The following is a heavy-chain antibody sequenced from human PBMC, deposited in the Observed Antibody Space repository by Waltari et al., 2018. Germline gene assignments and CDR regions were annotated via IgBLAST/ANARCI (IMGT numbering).Heavy chain of an antibody. CDR3: AVSPDTTTSRAAFHF. V-gene: IGHV4-61*02. Sequence: QVQLQESGPGLAKASQNLSLTCDVSGGSISNLNFHWSWIRQPAGKGLEWIGRIYRSGVTDYNPSLRGRATMFLDMSKNQFSLTVDSLIAADTAVYYCAVSPDTTTSRAAFHFWGPGTTVSVSS. CDR2: IYRSGVT. D-gene: IGHD5-18*01. J-gene: IGHJ6*02. CDR1: GGSISNLN.